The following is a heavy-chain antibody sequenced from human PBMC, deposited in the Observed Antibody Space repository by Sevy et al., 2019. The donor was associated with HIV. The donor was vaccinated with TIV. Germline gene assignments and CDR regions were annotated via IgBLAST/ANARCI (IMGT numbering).Heavy chain of an antibody. D-gene: IGHD3-10*01. Sequence: SETLSLTCTVSGGSISSGGYYWSWIRQHPGKGLEWIGYIYYSGSTYYNPSLKSRVTISVDTSKNQFSLKLGSVTAADTAVYYCAREEGYYGSGSNYFDYWGQGTLVTVSS. J-gene: IGHJ4*02. CDR1: GGSISSGGYY. CDR3: AREEGYYGSGSNYFDY. CDR2: IYYSGST. V-gene: IGHV4-31*03.